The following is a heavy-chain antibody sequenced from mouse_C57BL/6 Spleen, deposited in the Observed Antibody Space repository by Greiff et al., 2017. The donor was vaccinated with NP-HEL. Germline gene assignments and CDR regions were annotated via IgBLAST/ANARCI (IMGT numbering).Heavy chain of an antibody. V-gene: IGHV1-64*01. CDR2: IHPNSGST. CDR1: GYTFTSYW. D-gene: IGHD1-1*01. Sequence: QVQLQQSGAELVKPGASVKLSCKASGYTFTSYWMHWVKQRPGQGLEWIGMIHPNSGSTNYNEKFKSKATLTVDKSSSTAYMQLSSLTSEDSAVYYCARSNITTVVATRAMDYWGQGTSVTVSS. CDR3: ARSNITTVVATRAMDY. J-gene: IGHJ4*01.